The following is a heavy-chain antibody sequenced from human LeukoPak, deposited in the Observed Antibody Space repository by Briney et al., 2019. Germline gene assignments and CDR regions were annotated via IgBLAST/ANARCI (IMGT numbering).Heavy chain of an antibody. CDR1: GYTFTSYG. CDR2: ISAYNGNT. J-gene: IGHJ4*02. Sequence: ASVKVSCKASGYTFTSYGISWVRQAPGQGLEWMGWISAYNGNTNYAQKLQGRVTMTTDTSTSTAYMELRSLRSDDTAVYYCARDAPYYYDSSIMYYFDYWGRGTLVTVSS. D-gene: IGHD3-22*01. CDR3: ARDAPYYYDSSIMYYFDY. V-gene: IGHV1-18*01.